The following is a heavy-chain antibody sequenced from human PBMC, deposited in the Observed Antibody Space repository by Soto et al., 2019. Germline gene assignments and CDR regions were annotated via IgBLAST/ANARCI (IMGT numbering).Heavy chain of an antibody. CDR2: IYWDDDK. V-gene: IGHV2-5*02. CDR1: GFSLSTSGVG. D-gene: IGHD6-6*01. Sequence: QITLKESGPTLVKPTQPLTLTCTFSGFSLSTSGVGVGWIRQPPGKALEWLALIYWDDDKRYSPYLKSSLTITKDTSKTQVVRTMTNMYSVDTATYYCALPYSSSSSFDYWGQRTLVTVSS. CDR3: ALPYSSSSSFDY. J-gene: IGHJ4*02.